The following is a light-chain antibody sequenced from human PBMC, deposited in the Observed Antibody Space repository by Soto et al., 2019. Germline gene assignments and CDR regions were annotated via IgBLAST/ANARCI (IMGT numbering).Light chain of an antibody. CDR1: QRISSSY. CDR2: GAS. Sequence: EIVLTQPPGTLSLSPGERATLSCRASQRISSSYLAWYQQKPGQAPRLLIQGASSRASGIPDGFSGSGSGTDFILTVSGLEHEDFAVYYCQQFGSSAWTFGQGTQVEFK. CDR3: QQFGSSAWT. V-gene: IGKV3-20*01. J-gene: IGKJ1*01.